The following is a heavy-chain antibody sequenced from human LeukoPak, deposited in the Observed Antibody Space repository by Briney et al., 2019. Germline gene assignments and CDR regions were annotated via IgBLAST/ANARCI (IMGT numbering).Heavy chain of an antibody. CDR3: AREGQAYYYGSGSYAFDY. J-gene: IGHJ4*02. CDR2: IGAYNGDT. Sequence: ASVKVSCKASGYTFSSHGITWVRQAPGQGLEWMGWIGAYNGDTNYAQKLQGRVTMTTDTSTSTAYMELRSLRSDDTAVYYCAREGQAYYYGSGSYAFDYWGQGTLVTVSS. CDR1: GYTFSSHG. V-gene: IGHV1-18*01. D-gene: IGHD3-10*01.